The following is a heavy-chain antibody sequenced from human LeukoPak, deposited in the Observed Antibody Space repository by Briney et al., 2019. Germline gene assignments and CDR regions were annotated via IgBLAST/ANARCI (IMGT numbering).Heavy chain of an antibody. J-gene: IGHJ3*02. Sequence: VASVKVSCKASGYTFTGYYMHWVRQAPGQGLEWMGIINPSGGSTSYAQKFQGRVTMTRDTSTSTVYMELSSLRSEDTAVYYCASYYYDSSGYYYGGAFDIWGQGTMVTVSS. V-gene: IGHV1-46*01. CDR2: INPSGGST. CDR3: ASYYYDSSGYYYGGAFDI. D-gene: IGHD3-22*01. CDR1: GYTFTGYY.